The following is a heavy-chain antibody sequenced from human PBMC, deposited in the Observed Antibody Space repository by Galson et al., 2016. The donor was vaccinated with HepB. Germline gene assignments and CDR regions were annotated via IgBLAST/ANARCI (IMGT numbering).Heavy chain of an antibody. Sequence: SLRLSCAASGFTFSDYYMSWLRQAPGKGLEWVSYISDSGATIYYADSVKGRFTISRDNAKNSLHLQMNSLRAEDTAVYYCATGRIVLRPAGNFGLRFFDYWGQGSLVTVSS. V-gene: IGHV3-11*01. CDR1: GFTFSDYY. CDR2: ISDSGATI. CDR3: ATGRIVLRPAGNFGLRFFDY. D-gene: IGHD2-2*01. J-gene: IGHJ4*02.